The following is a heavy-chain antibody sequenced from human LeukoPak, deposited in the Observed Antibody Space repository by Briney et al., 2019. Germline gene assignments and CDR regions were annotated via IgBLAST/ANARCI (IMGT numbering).Heavy chain of an antibody. J-gene: IGHJ4*02. D-gene: IGHD3-3*01. V-gene: IGHV3-30-3*01. CDR2: ISYDGSNK. Sequence: GGSLRPSWAASGFTFSSYAMHWVRQAPDKGLEWVAVISYDGSNKYYADSVKGRFTISRDNSKNTLYLQMNSLRAEDTAVYYCARDQGFLVPRDYFDYWGQGTLVTVSS. CDR1: GFTFSSYA. CDR3: ARDQGFLVPRDYFDY.